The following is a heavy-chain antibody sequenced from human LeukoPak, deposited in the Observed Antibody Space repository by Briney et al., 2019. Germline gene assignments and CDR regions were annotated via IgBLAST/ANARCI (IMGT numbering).Heavy chain of an antibody. J-gene: IGHJ4*02. CDR3: ARQSDPYYYDSSGYGDY. D-gene: IGHD3-22*01. CDR2: IYYSGST. V-gene: IGHV4-30-4*01. CDR1: GGSISSGDYY. Sequence: PSQTLSITCTVSGGSISSGDYYWSWIRQPPGKGLEWIVYIYYSGSTYYNPSLKSRVTISVDTSKNQFSLKLSSVTAADTAVYYCARQSDPYYYDSSGYGDYWGQGTLVTVSS.